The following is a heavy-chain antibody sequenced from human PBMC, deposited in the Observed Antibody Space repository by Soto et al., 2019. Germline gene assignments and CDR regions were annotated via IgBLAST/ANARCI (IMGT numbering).Heavy chain of an antibody. CDR2: IPSRGRP. D-gene: IGHD5-12*01. J-gene: IGHJ5*02. CDR1: GASVAGGSYY. V-gene: IGHV4-30-4*01. Sequence: SETLSLTCSVSGASVAGGSYYWSWVRQPPGKGLEWIGYIPSRGRPFYHPSLTSRGTISADTSKNQLSLQLTSVTAADTAVYYWARDTYSGYDFGLWGQGTLVTVSS. CDR3: ARDTYSGYDFGL.